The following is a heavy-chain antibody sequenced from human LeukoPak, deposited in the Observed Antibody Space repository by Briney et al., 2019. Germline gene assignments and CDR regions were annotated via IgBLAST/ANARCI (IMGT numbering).Heavy chain of an antibody. CDR3: ARNNRQSWFDP. Sequence: SETLSLTCTVSGGSISSYYWSWIRQPPGKGLEWIGYIYYSGSTNYNPSLKSRVTISVDTSKNQFSLKLSSVTAADTAVYYCARNNRQSWFDPWGQGTLVTVSS. D-gene: IGHD1/OR15-1a*01. V-gene: IGHV4-59*08. J-gene: IGHJ5*02. CDR2: IYYSGST. CDR1: GGSISSYY.